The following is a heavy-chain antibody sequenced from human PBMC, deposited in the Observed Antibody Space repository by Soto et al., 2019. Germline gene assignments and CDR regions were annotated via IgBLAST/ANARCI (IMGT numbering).Heavy chain of an antibody. D-gene: IGHD6-13*01. J-gene: IGHJ4*02. CDR3: TTGGSAAAGTEFIDY. V-gene: IGHV3-15*01. CDR2: IKSKTDGGTT. Sequence: GGSLRLSCAASGFTFSNAWMSWVRQAPGKGLEWVGRIKSKTDGGTTDYAAPVKGRFTISRDDSKNTLYLQMNSLKTEDTAVYYCTTGGSAAAGTEFIDYWGQGTLVTVSS. CDR1: GFTFSNAW.